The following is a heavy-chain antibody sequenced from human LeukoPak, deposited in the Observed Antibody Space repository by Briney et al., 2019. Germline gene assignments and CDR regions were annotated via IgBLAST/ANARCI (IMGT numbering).Heavy chain of an antibody. D-gene: IGHD5-18*01. V-gene: IGHV3-23*01. J-gene: IGHJ4*02. Sequence: GGSLRLSCAASGFTFSSYAMSWVRQAPGKGLEWVSAISGSGGSTYYADSVKGRFTISRDNSKNTLYLQMNSLRAEDTAVYYCARPLRGYSYGYYRGQGTLVTVSS. CDR1: GFTFSSYA. CDR2: ISGSGGST. CDR3: ARPLRGYSYGYY.